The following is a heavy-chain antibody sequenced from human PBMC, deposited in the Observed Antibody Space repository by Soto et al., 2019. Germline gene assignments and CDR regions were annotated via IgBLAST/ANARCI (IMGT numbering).Heavy chain of an antibody. V-gene: IGHV4-31*03. CDR2: IYYSGST. Sequence: PSETLSLTCTVSGGSISSGGYYWSWIRQHPGKGLEWIGYIYYSGSTYYNPSLKSRVTISVDTSKNQFSLKLSSVTAADTAVYYCANYAHYYGSGSYYYFAYGGQGTLVPVSS. CDR3: ANYAHYYGSGSYYYFAY. CDR1: GGSISSGGYY. D-gene: IGHD3-10*01. J-gene: IGHJ4*02.